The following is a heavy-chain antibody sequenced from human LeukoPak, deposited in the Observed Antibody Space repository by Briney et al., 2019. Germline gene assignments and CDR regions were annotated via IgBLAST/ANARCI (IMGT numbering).Heavy chain of an antibody. D-gene: IGHD5-18*01. CDR3: ARMSYGPDY. V-gene: IGHV4-39*07. CDR1: GGSISSSSYY. J-gene: IGHJ4*02. CDR2: IYTSGST. Sequence: SETLSLTCTVSGGSISSSSYYWGWIRRAPGKGLEWIGRIYTSGSTNYNPSLKSRVTISVDTSKNQFSLKLSSVTAADTAVYYCARMSYGPDYWGQGTLVTVSS.